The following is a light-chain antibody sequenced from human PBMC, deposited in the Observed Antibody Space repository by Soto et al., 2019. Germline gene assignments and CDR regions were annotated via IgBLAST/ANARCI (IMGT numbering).Light chain of an antibody. Sequence: DIQLTQSPSFLSASVGDRVTITCRASQPISNYLAWYQQKPGKAPELLIYSASTLQSGVPSRFSGSGSRTEFSLTIRALQPEDFATYYCLQLNRYPLTFGGGTKVDI. CDR2: SAS. CDR3: LQLNRYPLT. V-gene: IGKV1-9*01. CDR1: QPISNY. J-gene: IGKJ4*01.